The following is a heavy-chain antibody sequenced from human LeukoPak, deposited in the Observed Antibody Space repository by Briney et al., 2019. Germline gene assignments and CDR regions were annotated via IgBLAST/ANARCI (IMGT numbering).Heavy chain of an antibody. D-gene: IGHD1-1*01. CDR1: GLTGSSNF. J-gene: IGHJ6*02. CDR3: ASSGTASRGAMDV. V-gene: IGHV3-66*01. CDR2: IYSGGST. Sequence: GGSLRLSCAASGLTGSSNFMTWVRQAPGKGLEWVSAIYSGGSTFYAASVRGRFNISRDNSKKTMFLQMSSLRVEDAAVYYCASSGTASRGAMDVWGQGTTVTVSS.